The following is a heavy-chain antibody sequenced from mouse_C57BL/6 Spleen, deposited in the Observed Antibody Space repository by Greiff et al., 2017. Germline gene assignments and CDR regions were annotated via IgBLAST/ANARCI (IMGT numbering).Heavy chain of an antibody. D-gene: IGHD2-4*01. CDR1: GYTFTDYY. V-gene: IGHV1-26*01. CDR2: INPNNGGT. J-gene: IGHJ2*01. CDR3: LFYYDYDGGYYFDY. Sequence: EVQLQQSGPELVKPGASVKISCKASGYTFTDYYMNWVKQSPGKSLEWIGDINPNNGGTSYNQKFKGKATLTVDKSSSTAYMELRSLTSEDSAVYYCLFYYDYDGGYYFDYWGQGTTLTVSS.